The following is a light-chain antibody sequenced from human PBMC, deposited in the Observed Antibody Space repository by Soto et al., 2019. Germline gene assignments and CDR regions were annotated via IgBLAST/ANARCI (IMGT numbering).Light chain of an antibody. CDR2: AAS. CDR3: QQSYSTLIT. J-gene: IGKJ5*01. V-gene: IGKV1-6*01. CDR1: QGIRND. Sequence: AIQLTQSPSSLSASVGDRVTITCRASQGIRNDLGWYQQKPGKAPKLLIYAASSLQSGVPSRFSGSASGTDFTLTISSLQPEDFATYYCQQSYSTLITFGQGTRLEIK.